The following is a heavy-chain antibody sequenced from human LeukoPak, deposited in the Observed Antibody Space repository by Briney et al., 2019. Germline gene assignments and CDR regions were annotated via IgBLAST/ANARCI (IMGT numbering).Heavy chain of an antibody. D-gene: IGHD3-22*01. CDR2: ISVYNGNT. V-gene: IGHV1-18*01. CDR3: ARDPRPYYYDSSGAYFDL. J-gene: IGHJ2*01. CDR1: GYTFTSYG. Sequence: ASVKVSCKASGYTFTSYGISWLRQAPGQGLEWMGWISVYNGNTNSAQKLQGRVTMTTDTSTSTAYMELRSLRPDVTAVYYCARDPRPYYYDSSGAYFDLWGRGTLVSVSS.